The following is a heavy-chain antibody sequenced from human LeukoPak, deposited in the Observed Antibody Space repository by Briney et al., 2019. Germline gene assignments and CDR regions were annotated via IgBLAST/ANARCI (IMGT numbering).Heavy chain of an antibody. CDR2: IYYSGST. Sequence: SETLSLTCTVSGDSIGTSSYYWGWIRQPPGKGLEWIGYIYYSGSTNYNPSLKSRVTISVDTSKNQFSLKLSSVTAADTAVYYCARGYSSSWLGYWGQGTLVTVSS. CDR3: ARGYSSSWLGY. J-gene: IGHJ4*02. CDR1: GDSIGTSSYY. V-gene: IGHV4-61*05. D-gene: IGHD6-13*01.